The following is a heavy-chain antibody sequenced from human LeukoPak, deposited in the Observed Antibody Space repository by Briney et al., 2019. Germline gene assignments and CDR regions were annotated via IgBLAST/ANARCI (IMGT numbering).Heavy chain of an antibody. CDR3: ARAKRNAFDI. J-gene: IGHJ3*02. Sequence: HSGGSLRLSCAASGFTFSSYSMNWVRQAPGKGLEWVSYISRSSSIIYYADSVKGRFTISRDNAKSSLYLQMNSLRAEDTAVYYCARAKRNAFDIWGQGTMVTVSS. CDR1: GFTFSSYS. CDR2: ISRSSSII. V-gene: IGHV3-48*01.